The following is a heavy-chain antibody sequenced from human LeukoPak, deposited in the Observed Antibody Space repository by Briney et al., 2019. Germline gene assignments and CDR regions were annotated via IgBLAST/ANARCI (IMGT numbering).Heavy chain of an antibody. V-gene: IGHV4-59*01. CDR3: ARSPWIQLWLSD. Sequence: PSETLSLTCTVSGGSISSYYWSWIRQPPGKGLEWIGYIYYSGSTNCNPSLKSRVTISVDTSKNQFSLKLSSVTAADTAVYYCARSPWIQLWLSDWGQGTLVTVSS. J-gene: IGHJ4*02. CDR2: IYYSGST. D-gene: IGHD5-18*01. CDR1: GGSISSYY.